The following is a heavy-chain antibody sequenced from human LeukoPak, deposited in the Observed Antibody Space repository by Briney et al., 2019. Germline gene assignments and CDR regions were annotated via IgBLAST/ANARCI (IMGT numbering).Heavy chain of an antibody. J-gene: IGHJ4*02. Sequence: ESLKISCKGSGYSFTDYWISWVRQMPGKGLEWMGRIDPSDSYTNYSPSFRGHVTISSDMSISTAYLQWSSLEASDTAIYYCARTRSGGYYNPYYFDYWGQGTLVTVSS. V-gene: IGHV5-10-1*01. CDR3: ARTRSGGYYNPYYFDY. D-gene: IGHD3-10*01. CDR1: GYSFTDYW. CDR2: IDPSDSYT.